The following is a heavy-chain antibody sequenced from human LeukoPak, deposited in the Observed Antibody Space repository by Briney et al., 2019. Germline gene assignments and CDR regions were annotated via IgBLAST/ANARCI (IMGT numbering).Heavy chain of an antibody. J-gene: IGHJ4*02. CDR2: IFYSGNT. Sequence: SETLSLTCTVSGVSISIYYWSWIRQPPGKGLEWMGYIFYSGNTIYNPSLRSRVTISADTSKNHFSLRLRSVTAADTAVYYCARLAAISGSDYPDDWGQGTLVTVPS. V-gene: IGHV4-59*08. D-gene: IGHD1-26*01. CDR1: GVSISIYY. CDR3: ARLAAISGSDYPDD.